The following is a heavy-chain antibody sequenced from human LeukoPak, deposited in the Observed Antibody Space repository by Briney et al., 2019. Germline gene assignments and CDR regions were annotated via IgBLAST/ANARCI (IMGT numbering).Heavy chain of an antibody. CDR1: GGSISRNNYY. Sequence: SSETLSLTCTVSGGSISRNNYYWDWIRQPPGKGLEYIGSIYYSGSTYYTPSLKSRVTISVDTSKNQFSLKLSSVTATDTAVYYCARDSAVASIADYWGQGTLVTVSS. CDR3: ARDSAVASIADY. J-gene: IGHJ4*02. D-gene: IGHD6-6*01. CDR2: IYYSGST. V-gene: IGHV4-39*02.